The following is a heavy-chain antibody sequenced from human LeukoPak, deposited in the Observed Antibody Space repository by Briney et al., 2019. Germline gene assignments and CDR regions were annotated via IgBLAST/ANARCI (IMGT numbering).Heavy chain of an antibody. CDR3: ARVYGDYVSDAFDI. V-gene: IGHV4-59*01. J-gene: IGHJ3*02. CDR1: GRSISSYY. CDR2: IYYSGST. Sequence: PSETLSLTCTVSGRSISSYYWSWIRQPPGKGLEWIGYIYYSGSTNYNPSLKSRVTISVDTSKNQFSLKLSSVTAADTAVHYCARVYGDYVSDAFDIWGQGTMVTVSS. D-gene: IGHD4-17*01.